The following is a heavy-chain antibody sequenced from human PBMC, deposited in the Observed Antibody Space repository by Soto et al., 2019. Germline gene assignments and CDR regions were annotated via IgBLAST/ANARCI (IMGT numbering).Heavy chain of an antibody. D-gene: IGHD6-19*01. J-gene: IGHJ6*02. CDR1: GGTFSNYA. Sequence: QVQLVQSGAEVKKPGSSVKVSCKVSGGTFSNYAIDWVRLAPGHVLEWMGGSVPILGTTYYTQNFQGRATIIAYDSTTTSSLEMSSLKYEYTAIYYCARVEAVADLYNYHVLDVWGQGTAVTVSS. CDR3: ARVEAVADLYNYHVLDV. CDR2: SVPILGTT. V-gene: IGHV1-69*12.